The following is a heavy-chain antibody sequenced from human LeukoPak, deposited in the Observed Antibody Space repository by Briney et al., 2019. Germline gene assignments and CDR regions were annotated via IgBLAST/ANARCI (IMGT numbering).Heavy chain of an antibody. V-gene: IGHV1-8*01. CDR1: GYTFTSYD. CDR2: MNPNSANT. J-gene: IGHJ4*02. CDR3: ARRNKDDDNFRLVDY. D-gene: IGHD5-24*01. Sequence: ASVKVSCKASGYTFTSYDINWVRQATGQGLEWMGWMNPNSANTGYAQKFQGRVTMTRNTSISTAYMELSSLTSEDTAVYYCARRNKDDDNFRLVDYWGQGTLVTVSS.